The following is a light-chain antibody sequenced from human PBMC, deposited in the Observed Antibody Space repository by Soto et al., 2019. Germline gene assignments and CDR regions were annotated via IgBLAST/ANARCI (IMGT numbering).Light chain of an antibody. J-gene: IGLJ1*01. V-gene: IGLV2-14*01. CDR3: CSYISSGTLI. CDR1: SGDIGDYNY. Sequence: QSALTQPASVSGSPGQSITISCVGTSGDIGDYNYVSWYQQHPGKVPKVIIYDVSNRPSGVSYRFSGTKSGNTASLTVSGLQAEDEADYYCCSYISSGTLIFGTGTKLTVL. CDR2: DVS.